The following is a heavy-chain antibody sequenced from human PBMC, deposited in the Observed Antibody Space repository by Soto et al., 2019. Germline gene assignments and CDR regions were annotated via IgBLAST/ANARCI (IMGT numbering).Heavy chain of an antibody. CDR1: GGSISSYY. V-gene: IGHV4-59*01. Sequence: PSATLSLTCTVSGGSISSYYWSWIRQPPGKGLEWIGYIYYSGSTNYNPSLKSRVTISVDTSKNQFSLKLSSVTAADTAVYYCARDPDDYGDSWFDPWGQGTLVTVSS. CDR3: ARDPDDYGDSWFDP. D-gene: IGHD4-17*01. CDR2: IYYSGST. J-gene: IGHJ5*02.